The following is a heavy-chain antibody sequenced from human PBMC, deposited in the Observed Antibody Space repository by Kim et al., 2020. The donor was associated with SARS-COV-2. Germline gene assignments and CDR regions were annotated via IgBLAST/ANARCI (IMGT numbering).Heavy chain of an antibody. D-gene: IGHD2-15*01. V-gene: IGHV3-30*07. CDR3: ASPLYCSGGSCYS. J-gene: IGHJ4*02. Sequence: YTDSVEGRFTISRENSKNTLYLQMNSLRAEDTAVYYCASPLYCSGGSCYSWGQGTLVTVSS.